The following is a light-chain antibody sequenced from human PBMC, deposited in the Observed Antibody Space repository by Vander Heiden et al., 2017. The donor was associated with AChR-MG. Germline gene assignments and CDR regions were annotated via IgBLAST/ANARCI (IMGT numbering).Light chain of an antibody. V-gene: IGKV3D-20*01. CDR2: DAS. J-gene: IGKJ1*01. Sequence: EIVLTQSPGNLSLSPGERATLSCGASQSVRSNYLAWYQQKPGLAPRLLIYDASSRATGIPDRFSGSGSGTDFALTISRLEPEDFAVYYCQQYGSSPRTFGQGTRWKSN. CDR3: QQYGSSPRT. CDR1: QSVRSNY.